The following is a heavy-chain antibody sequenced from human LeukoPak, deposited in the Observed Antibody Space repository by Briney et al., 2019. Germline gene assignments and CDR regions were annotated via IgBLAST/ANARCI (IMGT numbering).Heavy chain of an antibody. V-gene: IGHV3-74*01. J-gene: IGHJ3*02. CDR1: GFTFRLYW. D-gene: IGHD2-2*01. CDR2: INSDQSNT. Sequence: GGSLILSCAASGFTFRLYWMHWVRQAPGKGLVWVSRINSDQSNTTYADSVKGRFTISRDNAKNSLYLQMNSLRAEDTAVYYCARDYCSSTSCYGLAFDIWGQGTMVTVSS. CDR3: ARDYCSSTSCYGLAFDI.